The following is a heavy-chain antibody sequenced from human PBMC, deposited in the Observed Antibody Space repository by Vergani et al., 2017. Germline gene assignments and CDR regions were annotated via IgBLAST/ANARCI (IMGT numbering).Heavy chain of an antibody. CDR2: IKSTFDRGTT. Sequence: EVQLVESGGGIVKPGGSLRLSCVASGFSFRHAWMNWVRRTPGKGLEWVGRIKSTFDRGTTDYAAAVKGRFTISIDDSKNTLFLQMNGLKTEDIGVYYCTTDPRYCVYDSCYWLRDHHYYGMDVWGQGTTVTVSS. CDR3: TTDPRYCVYDSCYWLRDHHYYGMDV. CDR1: GFSFRHAW. J-gene: IGHJ6*02. D-gene: IGHD2-8*01. V-gene: IGHV3-15*07.